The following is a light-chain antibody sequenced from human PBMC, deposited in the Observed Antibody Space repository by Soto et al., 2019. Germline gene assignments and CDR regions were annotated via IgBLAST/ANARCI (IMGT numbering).Light chain of an antibody. CDR3: QQYGSAPFM. Sequence: EMVLTQSPGTLSLSPGERATLSCRASQSVASSHLAWYRQKPGQTPSLLIYDASSRATGMQDRISGSGSGTDGTLTISIREPEDFAVYYCQQYGSAPFMFGPGTKVDIK. J-gene: IGKJ3*01. CDR1: QSVASSH. CDR2: DAS. V-gene: IGKV3-20*01.